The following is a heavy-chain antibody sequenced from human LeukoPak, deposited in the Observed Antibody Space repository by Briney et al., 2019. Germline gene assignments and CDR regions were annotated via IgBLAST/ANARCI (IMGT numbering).Heavy chain of an antibody. J-gene: IGHJ4*02. CDR2: IYYSGTT. CDR3: ARRGDILTDYAFHY. Sequence: SETLSLTCSVSGGSINSNSHHWDWIRQAPGKGLEWIGNIYYSGTTSYNPSLKSRVTISVDTSKNQFSLRLSSVTAADTAVYYCARRGDILTDYAFHYWGQGTLVTVSS. CDR1: GGSINSNSHH. D-gene: IGHD3-9*01. V-gene: IGHV4-39*01.